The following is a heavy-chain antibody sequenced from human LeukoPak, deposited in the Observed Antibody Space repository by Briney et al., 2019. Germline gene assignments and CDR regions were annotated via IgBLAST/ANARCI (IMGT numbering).Heavy chain of an antibody. CDR3: AGDRNYGEGSFDY. V-gene: IGHV4-34*01. CDR2: NNHSGSN. Sequence: SETLSLTCAVYGRSFSGYYWSWIPQPPGKGLEGIGENNHSGSNNYNPSLTSRVTISVETSKNQFSLRLSPVAASDPAVYYCAGDRNYGEGSFDYWGQGTLVTVSS. CDR1: GRSFSGYY. D-gene: IGHD4-17*01. J-gene: IGHJ4*02.